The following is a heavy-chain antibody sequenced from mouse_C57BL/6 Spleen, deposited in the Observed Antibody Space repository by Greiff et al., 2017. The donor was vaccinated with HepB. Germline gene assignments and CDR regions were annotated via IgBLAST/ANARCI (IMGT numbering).Heavy chain of an antibody. Sequence: VKLQQPGTELVKPGASVKLSCKASGYTFTSYWMHWVKQRPGQGLEWIGNINPSNGGTNYNEKFKSKATLTVDKSSSTAYMQLSSLTSEDSAVYYCARYAGYYDYAMDYWGQGTSVTVSS. D-gene: IGHD2-3*01. J-gene: IGHJ4*01. V-gene: IGHV1-53*01. CDR3: ARYAGYYDYAMDY. CDR1: GYTFTSYW. CDR2: INPSNGGT.